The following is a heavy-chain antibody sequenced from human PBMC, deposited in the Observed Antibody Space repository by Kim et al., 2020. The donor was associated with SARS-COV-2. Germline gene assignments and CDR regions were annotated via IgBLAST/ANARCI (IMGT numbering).Heavy chain of an antibody. D-gene: IGHD4-17*01. Sequence: TYYAGSVKRLFTISRNDYDTLYLQMNSLRADDTAVYYCAKDLRTLGAFDIWGQGTMVTVSS. V-gene: IGHV3-23*01. CDR3: AKDLRTLGAFDI. CDR2: T. J-gene: IGHJ3*02.